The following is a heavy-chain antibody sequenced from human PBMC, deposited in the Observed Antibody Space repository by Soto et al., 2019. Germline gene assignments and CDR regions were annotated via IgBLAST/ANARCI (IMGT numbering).Heavy chain of an antibody. CDR2: VYRTGST. J-gene: IGHJ4*02. CDR3: ARARATIAAAAIFDC. CDR1: GGSLSTSNL. D-gene: IGHD6-13*01. Sequence: SETLSLTCAVSGGSLSTSNLWSWVRQPPGKGLEWIGEVYRTGSTNYNPSLESRLTISVDKSKNQFSLKLTSVTAADTAVYYCARARATIAAAAIFDCWGQGTLVTVS. V-gene: IGHV4-4*02.